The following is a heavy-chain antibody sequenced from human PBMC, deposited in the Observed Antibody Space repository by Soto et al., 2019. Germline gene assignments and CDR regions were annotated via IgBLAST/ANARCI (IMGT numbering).Heavy chain of an antibody. D-gene: IGHD6-19*01. V-gene: IGHV3-33*01. Sequence: GGSLRLSCAASGFTFSSYGMHWVRQAPGKGLEWVAVIWYDGSNKYYADSVKGRFTISRDNSKNTLYLQMNSLRAEDTAVYYCARESPGIAVAAHDAFDIWGQGTMVTVSS. CDR3: ARESPGIAVAAHDAFDI. CDR1: GFTFSSYG. CDR2: IWYDGSNK. J-gene: IGHJ3*02.